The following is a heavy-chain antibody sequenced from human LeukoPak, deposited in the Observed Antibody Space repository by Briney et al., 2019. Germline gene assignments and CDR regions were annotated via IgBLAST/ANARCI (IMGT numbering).Heavy chain of an antibody. J-gene: IGHJ5*02. CDR3: ARDGRDSGSYYKPHIENWFDP. CDR2: INPNSGGT. Sequence: ASVKVSCKASGYTFTGYYMHWVRQAPGQGLEWMGWINPNSGGTNYAQKFQGRVTMTRDTSISTAYMELSRLRSDDTAVYYCARDGRDSGSYYKPHIENWFDPWGQGTLVTVSS. V-gene: IGHV1-2*02. D-gene: IGHD3-10*01. CDR1: GYTFTGYY.